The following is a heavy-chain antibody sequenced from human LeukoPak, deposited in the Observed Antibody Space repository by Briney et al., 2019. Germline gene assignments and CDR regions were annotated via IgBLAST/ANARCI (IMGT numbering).Heavy chain of an antibody. J-gene: IGHJ3*02. Sequence: RPGGSLRLSCAASGFTFDDYGMSWVRQAPGKGLEWVSGINWNGGSTGYADSVKGRFTISRDNAKNSLYLQMNSLRAEDTALYYCARVPERWIQPFGAFDIWGQGTMVTVSS. V-gene: IGHV3-20*04. CDR3: ARVPERWIQPFGAFDI. CDR1: GFTFDDYG. D-gene: IGHD5-18*01. CDR2: INWNGGST.